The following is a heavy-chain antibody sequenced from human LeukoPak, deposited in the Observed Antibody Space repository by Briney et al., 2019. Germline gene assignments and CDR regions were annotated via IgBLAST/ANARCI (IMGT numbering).Heavy chain of an antibody. D-gene: IGHD2-15*01. CDR3: ARGYCSGGSCYSYYYYNYMDV. V-gene: IGHV4-4*02. Sequence: SETLSLTCTVSGGSITSNNWWSWVRQSPGKGLEWIGEIYHNGNTDYNPSLKSRVTISVEKSKNQFSLKLSSVTAADTAVYYCARGYCSGGSCYSYYYYNYMDVWGKGTTVTVSS. CDR1: GGSITSNNW. CDR2: IYHNGNT. J-gene: IGHJ6*03.